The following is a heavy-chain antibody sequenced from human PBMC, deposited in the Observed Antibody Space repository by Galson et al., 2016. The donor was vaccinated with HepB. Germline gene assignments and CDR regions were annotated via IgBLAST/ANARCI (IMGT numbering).Heavy chain of an antibody. CDR2: IIPMYATV. Sequence: SVKVSCKASGDTFTSYAISWVQQAPGQGPEWMGVIIPMYATVDHAQKFQGRATITADDSTNIAYMELSSLTSEDTAVYYCVRGVFYTVGGQAYSGSFEDWGQGTLVTVSS. D-gene: IGHD2-8*02. CDR3: VRGVFYTVGGQAYSGSFED. V-gene: IGHV1-69*13. CDR1: GDTFTSYA. J-gene: IGHJ4*02.